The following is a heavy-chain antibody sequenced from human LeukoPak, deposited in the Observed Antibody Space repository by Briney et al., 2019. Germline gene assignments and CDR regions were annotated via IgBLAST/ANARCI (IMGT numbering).Heavy chain of an antibody. CDR3: ATGGRYYYDQ. D-gene: IGHD3-22*01. V-gene: IGHV3-33*01. CDR1: GFNFRSQG. Sequence: GGSLRLSCAASGFNFRSQGMHWVRQAPGKGLEWVAVAYDDASNQYYADSVKGRFTVSKDNSKNTLYIQMNSLRVEDTAVYYCATGGRYYYDQWGRGTLVTVSS. CDR2: AYDDASNQ. J-gene: IGHJ4*02.